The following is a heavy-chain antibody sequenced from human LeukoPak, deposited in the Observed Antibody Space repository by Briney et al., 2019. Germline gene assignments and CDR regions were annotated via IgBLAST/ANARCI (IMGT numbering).Heavy chain of an antibody. CDR3: AKRGSTTYHFDS. CDR2: ISGNGVGT. J-gene: IGHJ4*02. Sequence: GGSLSLSCAASGFTFSNFSMRWVRQAPGKGLEWVSSISGNGVGTYYADSVKGRFTISRDNSKNSLNLQMNSLRVEDTAVYYCAKRGSTTYHFDSWGQGTMVTVSS. D-gene: IGHD2-2*01. V-gene: IGHV3-23*01. CDR1: GFTFSNFS.